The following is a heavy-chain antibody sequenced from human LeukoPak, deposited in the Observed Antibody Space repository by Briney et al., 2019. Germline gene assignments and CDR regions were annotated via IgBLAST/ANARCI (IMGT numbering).Heavy chain of an antibody. CDR1: GFTFSGYW. V-gene: IGHV3-74*01. J-gene: IGHJ4*02. CDR2: INSDGSGT. Sequence: GGSLRLSSAASGFTFSGYWMYWVRQGPGKGLVWVSRINSDGSGTIYADSVKGRFTISRDNAKNTLYLQMNSLRAEDTAMYYCARITNRDYFDYWGQGTLVTVST. CDR3: ARITNRDYFDY. D-gene: IGHD1-14*01.